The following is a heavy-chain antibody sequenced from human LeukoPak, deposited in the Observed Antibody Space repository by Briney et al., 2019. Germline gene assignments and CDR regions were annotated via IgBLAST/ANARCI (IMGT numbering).Heavy chain of an antibody. CDR1: GFSISDFW. CDR3: ARSLSLGESSGYRPFDI. V-gene: IGHV3-7*01. J-gene: IGHJ3*02. D-gene: IGHD3-22*01. Sequence: GGSLRLSCAASGFSISDFWMTWVRQAPGKGLEWVANIKHDGSEKYSLDSVKGRFTISRDNAKNSLYLQMNSLRVEDTAVYYCARSLSLGESSGYRPFDIWGQGTMVTVSS. CDR2: IKHDGSEK.